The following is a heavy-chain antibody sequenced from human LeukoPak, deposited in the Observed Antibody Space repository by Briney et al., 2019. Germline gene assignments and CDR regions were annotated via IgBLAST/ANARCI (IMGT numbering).Heavy chain of an antibody. D-gene: IGHD6-6*01. V-gene: IGHV1-69*05. Sequence: GASVKVSCKASRGTFSSYAISWVRQAPGQGLEWMGGIIPIFGTANYAQKFQGRVTITTDESTSTAYMELSSLRSEDTAVYYCASSGLSSSSSNFDYWGQGTLVTVSS. CDR2: IIPIFGTA. CDR3: ASSGLSSSSSNFDY. J-gene: IGHJ4*02. CDR1: RGTFSSYA.